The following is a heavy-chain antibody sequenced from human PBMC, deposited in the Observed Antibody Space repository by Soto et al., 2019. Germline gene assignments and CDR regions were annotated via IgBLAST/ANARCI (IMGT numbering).Heavy chain of an antibody. CDR2: ISGSTTYT. J-gene: IGHJ4*01. Sequence: QVQLVESGGGLVKPGGSLRLSCRASGFRFSDHYMTWVRQAPGKGLEWISFISGSTTYTNYADSVKGRFTVSRDNAKNALYLHMNSLTAEDTAVYYCARGGGGSNMAYWGHGTLVTVSS. D-gene: IGHD3-16*01. CDR3: ARGGGGSNMAY. CDR1: GFRFSDHY. V-gene: IGHV3-11*06.